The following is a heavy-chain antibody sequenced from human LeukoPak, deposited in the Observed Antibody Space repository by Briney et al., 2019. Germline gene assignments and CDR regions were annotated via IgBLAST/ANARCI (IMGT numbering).Heavy chain of an antibody. CDR3: ARDLVGGTDSIDY. CDR1: GGTFNNYA. J-gene: IGHJ4*02. V-gene: IGHV1-69*06. CDR2: IIPMFDTA. Sequence: GASVKVSCKSSGGTFNNYAISWVRQAPGQGLEWMGGIIPMFDTANYAQKFQGRVTITADKSTSTAYMELSSLRSEDTAVYYCARDLVGGTDSIDYWGQGTLVTVSS. D-gene: IGHD2-15*01.